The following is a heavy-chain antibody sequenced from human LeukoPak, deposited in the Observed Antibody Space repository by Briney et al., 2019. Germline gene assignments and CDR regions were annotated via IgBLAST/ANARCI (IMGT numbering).Heavy chain of an antibody. CDR1: GYSIGSGYY. Sequence: PSETLSLTCTVSGYSIGSGYYWDWIRQPPGKGLEWIGTLSHSGSSYYNPSLKSRVTISVDTSKNQFSLNLSSVTAADTAVFYCARDRGTWNDDGFDYWGQGTLVTVSS. CDR2: LSHSGSS. CDR3: ARDRGTWNDDGFDY. J-gene: IGHJ4*02. D-gene: IGHD1-1*01. V-gene: IGHV4-38-2*02.